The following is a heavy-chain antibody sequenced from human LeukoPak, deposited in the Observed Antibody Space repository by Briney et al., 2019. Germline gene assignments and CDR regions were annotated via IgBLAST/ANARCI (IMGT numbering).Heavy chain of an antibody. Sequence: PGGSLRLSCAASGFTFSSYSMNWVRQAPGKGLGWVSSISSSSSYIYYADSVKGRFTISRDNAKNSLYLQMNSLRAEDTAVYYCARDAELWFGELLHYYYYYGMDVWGQGTTVTVSS. CDR3: ARDAELWFGELLHYYYYYGMDV. CDR1: GFTFSSYS. D-gene: IGHD3-10*01. V-gene: IGHV3-21*01. CDR2: ISSSSSYI. J-gene: IGHJ6*02.